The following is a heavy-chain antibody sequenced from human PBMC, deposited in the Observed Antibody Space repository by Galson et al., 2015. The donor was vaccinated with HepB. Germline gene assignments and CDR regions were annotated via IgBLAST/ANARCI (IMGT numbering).Heavy chain of an antibody. CDR3: VRSSGYSRTWYAGPADFDY. CDR1: GFTFSNFN. V-gene: IGHV3-21*01. Sequence: SLRLSCAASGFTFSNFNMNWVRQAPGKGLEWVPSTTSTSSYVYYAGSVKGRFAISRDNAKNSLYLRMNSLRAEDTAVYYCVRSSGYSRTWYAGPADFDYWGQGILVTVSS. CDR2: TTSTSSYV. J-gene: IGHJ4*02. D-gene: IGHD6-13*01.